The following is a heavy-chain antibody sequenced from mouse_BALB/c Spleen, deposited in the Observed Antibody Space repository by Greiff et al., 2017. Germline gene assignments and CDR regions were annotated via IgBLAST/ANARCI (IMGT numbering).Heavy chain of an antibody. Sequence: EVKLVESGGGLVKPGGSLKLSCAASGFTFSDYYMYWVRQTPEKRLEWVATISDGGSYTYYPDSVKGRFTISRDNAKNNLYLQMSSLKSEDTAMYYCARDYYRYDGAMDYWGQGTSVTVSS. CDR3: ARDYYRYDGAMDY. V-gene: IGHV5-4*02. CDR1: GFTFSDYY. D-gene: IGHD2-14*01. CDR2: ISDGGSYT. J-gene: IGHJ4*01.